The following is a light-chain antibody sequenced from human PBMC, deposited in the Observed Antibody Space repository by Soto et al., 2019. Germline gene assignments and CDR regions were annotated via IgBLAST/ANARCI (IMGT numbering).Light chain of an antibody. CDR1: QSIGSSY. J-gene: IGKJ5*01. CDR2: GAS. Sequence: EIVLTQSPGTLSLSPEERATLSYRASQSIGSSYLAWYQQKPGQAPRLLINGASTRATGIPDRFSGSGSGTDFTLTINRVAPEDFAVYYCQQYVSLPITFGQGTRLEIK. V-gene: IGKV3-20*01. CDR3: QQYVSLPIT.